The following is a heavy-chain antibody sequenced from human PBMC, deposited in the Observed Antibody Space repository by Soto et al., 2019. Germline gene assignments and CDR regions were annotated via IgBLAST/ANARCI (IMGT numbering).Heavy chain of an antibody. CDR1: GFTFDDYT. V-gene: IGHV3-43*01. CDR3: AKDNGPYYYYGMEV. Sequence: GWSLRLSCAASGFTFDDYTMHWVRQAPGKGLEWVSLISWDGGSTYYADSVKGRFTISRDNSKNSLYLQMNSLRTEDTALYYCAKDNGPYYYYGMEVWGQGTKVTVSS. J-gene: IGHJ6*02. CDR2: ISWDGGST.